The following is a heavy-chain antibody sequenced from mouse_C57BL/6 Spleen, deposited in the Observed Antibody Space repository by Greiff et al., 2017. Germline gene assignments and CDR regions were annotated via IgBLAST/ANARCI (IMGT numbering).Heavy chain of an antibody. CDR1: GFTFSDYG. CDR2: ISSGSSTI. CDR3: ARKTTVVADWYFEV. J-gene: IGHJ1*03. Sequence: EVMLVESGGGLVKPGGSLKLSCAASGFTFSDYGMHWVRQAPEKGLEWVAYISSGSSTIYYADKVKGRFTISRDNAKNTLFLQMTSLRSEDTAMYYCARKTTVVADWYFEVWGTGTTVTVSS. V-gene: IGHV5-17*01. D-gene: IGHD1-1*01.